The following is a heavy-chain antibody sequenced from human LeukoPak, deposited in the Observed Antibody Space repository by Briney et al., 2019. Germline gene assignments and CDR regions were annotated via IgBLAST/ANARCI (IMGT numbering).Heavy chain of an antibody. D-gene: IGHD3-3*01. Sequence: SETLSLTCTVSGGSISSGSYYWSWIRQPAGKGLEWIGRIYTSGSTNYNPSLKSRVTISVDTSKNQFPLKLSSVTAADTAVYYCAREEGITIFGVVRDAWFDPWGQGTLVTVSS. CDR2: IYTSGST. CDR1: GGSISSGSYY. J-gene: IGHJ5*02. V-gene: IGHV4-61*02. CDR3: AREEGITIFGVVRDAWFDP.